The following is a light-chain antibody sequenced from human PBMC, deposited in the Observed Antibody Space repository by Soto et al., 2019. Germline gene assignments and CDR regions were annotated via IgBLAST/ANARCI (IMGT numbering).Light chain of an antibody. J-gene: IGKJ1*01. CDR3: QQYHSYWK. CDR1: QSFSGW. V-gene: IGKV1-5*01. CDR2: DAS. Sequence: DMQMTQSPSSLSASVGERVAITSRASQSFSGWLAWYQQKPGKAPKLLIYDASSLESGVPQRFSGSGSGTEFTLTISSLQTDDFSTYYCQQYHSYWKFGQGTKVDIK.